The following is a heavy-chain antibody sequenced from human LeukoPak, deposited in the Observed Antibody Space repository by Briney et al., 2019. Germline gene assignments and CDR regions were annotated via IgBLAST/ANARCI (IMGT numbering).Heavy chain of an antibody. Sequence: EASVKVSCKASGYTFTSYGISWVRQAPGQGLEWMGWISAYNGNTNYAQKLQGRVTMTTDTSTSTAYMELRSLRSDDTAVYYCAREGSHSSSWYYFGLQYGMDVWGQGTTVTVSS. CDR1: GYTFTSYG. J-gene: IGHJ6*02. CDR2: ISAYNGNT. CDR3: AREGSHSSSWYYFGLQYGMDV. D-gene: IGHD6-13*01. V-gene: IGHV1-18*01.